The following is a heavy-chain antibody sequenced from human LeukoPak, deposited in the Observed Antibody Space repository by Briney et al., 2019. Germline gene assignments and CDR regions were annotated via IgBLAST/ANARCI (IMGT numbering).Heavy chain of an antibody. CDR3: AMNTANDHDAFDI. CDR2: IWYDGSNK. V-gene: IGHV3-33*01. CDR1: GFTFSSYG. J-gene: IGHJ3*02. Sequence: GGSLRLSCAASGFTFSSYGMHWVRQAPGKGLEWVAVIWYDGSNKYYADSVKGRFTISRDNSKNTLYLQMNSLRAKDTAVYYCAMNTANDHDAFDIWGQGTMITVSS. D-gene: IGHD5-18*01.